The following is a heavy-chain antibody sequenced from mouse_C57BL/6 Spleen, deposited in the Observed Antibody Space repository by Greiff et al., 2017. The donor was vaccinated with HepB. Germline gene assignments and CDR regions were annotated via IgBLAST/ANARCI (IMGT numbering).Heavy chain of an antibody. D-gene: IGHD1-2*01. V-gene: IGHV1-85*01. Sequence: QVQLKESGPELVKPGASVKLSCKASGYTFTSYDINWVKQRPGQGLEWIGWIYPRDGSTKYNEKFKGKATLTVDASSSTAYMELHSLTSEDSAVYFCARPSLREGYAMDYWGQGTSVTVSS. CDR3: ARPSLREGYAMDY. CDR2: IYPRDGST. J-gene: IGHJ4*01. CDR1: GYTFTSYD.